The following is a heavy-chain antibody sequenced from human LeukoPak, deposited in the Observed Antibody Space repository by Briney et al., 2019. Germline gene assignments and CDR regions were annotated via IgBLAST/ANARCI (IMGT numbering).Heavy chain of an antibody. CDR3: ARDGRNTMVRGVSGYYYYMDV. Sequence: ASVKVSCKASGGTFSSYAISWVRQAPGQGLEWMGGIIPIFGTANYAQKFQGRVTITADKSTSTAYMELSSLRSEDTAVYYCARDGRNTMVRGVSGYYYYMDVWGKGTTVTVSS. CDR2: IIPIFGTA. J-gene: IGHJ6*03. V-gene: IGHV1-69*06. D-gene: IGHD3-10*01. CDR1: GGTFSSYA.